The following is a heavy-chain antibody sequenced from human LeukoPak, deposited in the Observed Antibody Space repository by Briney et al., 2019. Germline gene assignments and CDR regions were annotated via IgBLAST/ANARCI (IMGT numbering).Heavy chain of an antibody. J-gene: IGHJ4*02. Sequence: GGSLRLSCAASGFTFSSYEMNWVRQAPGKGLEWVSYISSSGSTIYHADSVKGRFTISRDNAKNSLYLQMNSLRAEDTAVYYCARQLSNYADFDYWGQGTLVTVSS. CDR2: ISSSGSTI. CDR3: ARQLSNYADFDY. CDR1: GFTFSSYE. D-gene: IGHD4-11*01. V-gene: IGHV3-48*03.